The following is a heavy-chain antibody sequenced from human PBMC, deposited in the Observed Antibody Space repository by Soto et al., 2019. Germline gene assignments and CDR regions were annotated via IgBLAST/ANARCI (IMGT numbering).Heavy chain of an antibody. J-gene: IGHJ4*02. V-gene: IGHV1-69*04. D-gene: IGHD3-22*01. CDR1: GGTFSSYT. CDR2: IIPILGIA. CDR3: ARDLGVDSSGYYQSPFDY. Sequence: GASVKVSCKASGGTFSSYTISWVRQAPGQGLEWMGRIIPILGIANYAQKFQGRVTITADKSTSTAYMELSSLRSEDTAVYYCARDLGVDSSGYYQSPFDYWGQGTPVTVSS.